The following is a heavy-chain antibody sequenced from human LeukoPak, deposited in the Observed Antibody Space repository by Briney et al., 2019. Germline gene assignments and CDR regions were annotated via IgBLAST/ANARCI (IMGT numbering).Heavy chain of an antibody. V-gene: IGHV3-30*02. J-gene: IGHJ4*02. CDR1: GFTFSNYG. D-gene: IGHD3-22*01. Sequence: PGGSLRLSCAASGFTFSNYGVHWVRQAPGKGLEWVSFIRFDGSNKYYADSVKGRFTISRDSSKNTLYLQMNSLRAEDTAVYYCAKVRPLDSSPSDYWGQGTLVTVSS. CDR3: AKVRPLDSSPSDY. CDR2: IRFDGSNK.